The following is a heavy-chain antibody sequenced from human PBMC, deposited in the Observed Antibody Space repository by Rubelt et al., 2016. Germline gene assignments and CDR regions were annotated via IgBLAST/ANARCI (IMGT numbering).Heavy chain of an antibody. Sequence: EVQLVQFGAEVKKPGESLRISCKGSGYSFTSYWISWVRQMPGKGLEWMGRIDPSDSYTNYSPSCQGHVTSAADKSIRTAYLQGSSLKASDTAMYYCARLTNVRRYYYYYYMDVWGKGTTVTVSS. CDR1: GYSFTSYW. CDR3: ARLTNVRRYYYYYYMDV. V-gene: IGHV5-10-1*01. J-gene: IGHJ6*03. D-gene: IGHD4-11*01. CDR2: IDPSDSYT.